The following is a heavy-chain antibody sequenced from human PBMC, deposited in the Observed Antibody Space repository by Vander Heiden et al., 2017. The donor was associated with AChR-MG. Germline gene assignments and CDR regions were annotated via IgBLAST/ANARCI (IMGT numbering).Heavy chain of an antibody. CDR3: AGTSSGWYSGYYYYGMDV. D-gene: IGHD6-19*01. J-gene: IGHJ6*02. CDR2: IYYSGST. CDR1: GGSISSYY. V-gene: IGHV4-59*01. Sequence: QVQLQESGPGLVKPSETLSLTCTVSGGSISSYYWSWIRQPPGKGLEWIGYIYYSGSTNYNPSLKSRVTISVDTSKNQFSLKLSSVTAADTAVYYCAGTSSGWYSGYYYYGMDVWGQGTTVTVSS.